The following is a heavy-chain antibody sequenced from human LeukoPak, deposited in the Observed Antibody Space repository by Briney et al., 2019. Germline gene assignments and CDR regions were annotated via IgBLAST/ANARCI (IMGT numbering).Heavy chain of an antibody. CDR3: AGTNNRGYSYGTRKPFDY. CDR1: GGSISSSNW. D-gene: IGHD5-18*01. J-gene: IGHJ4*02. CDR2: IYHSGST. V-gene: IGHV4-4*02. Sequence: PSETLSLTCAVSGGSISSSNWWSWVRQPPGKGLEWIGEIYHSGSTNYNPSLKSRVTISVDTSKNQFSLKLSSVTAADTAVYYCAGTNNRGYSYGTRKPFDYWGQGTLVTVSS.